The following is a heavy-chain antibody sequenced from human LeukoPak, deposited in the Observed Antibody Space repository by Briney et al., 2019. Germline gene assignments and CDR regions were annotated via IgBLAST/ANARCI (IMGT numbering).Heavy chain of an antibody. J-gene: IGHJ3*02. CDR2: IYPGDSDT. D-gene: IGHD1-26*01. CDR3: ARHRRGGSYPRGDAFDI. CDR1: GYSFTSYC. V-gene: IGHV5-51*01. Sequence: SGESLKTSCKGSGYSFTSYCIGWVRQMPGKGLEWMGIIYPGDSDTRYSPSFQGQVTISADTSISTAYLQWSSLKASDTAMYYCARHRRGGSYPRGDAFDIWGQGTMVTVSS.